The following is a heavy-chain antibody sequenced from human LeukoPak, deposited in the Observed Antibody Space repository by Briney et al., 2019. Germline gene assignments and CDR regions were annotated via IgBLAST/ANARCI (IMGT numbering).Heavy chain of an antibody. CDR2: ISTSRNYI. Sequence: GGSLRLSCVVSGFTFSSYHMNWVRQAPGKGLEWVSSISTSRNYIYYADSVKGRFTISRDNAKNSLYLQMNSLRAEGTAVYYCARETLRRRGIDYWGQGTLVTVSS. J-gene: IGHJ4*02. CDR3: ARETLRRRGIDY. D-gene: IGHD3-16*01. CDR1: GFTFSSYH. V-gene: IGHV3-21*01.